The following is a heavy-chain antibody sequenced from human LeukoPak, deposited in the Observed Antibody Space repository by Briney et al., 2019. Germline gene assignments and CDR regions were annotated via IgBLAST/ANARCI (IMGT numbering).Heavy chain of an antibody. Sequence: PGGSLRLSCAAPGFTFSSYGIHWVRPAPGKGLEWVAVISYDGSTIYYADSVKGRFTISRDNSKDTVYLQMNSLRGDDTAVYYCAKGVGSTGSYFDYWGQGTLVTVSS. CDR2: ISYDGSTI. CDR1: GFTFSSYG. D-gene: IGHD1-26*01. CDR3: AKGVGSTGSYFDY. V-gene: IGHV3-30*18. J-gene: IGHJ4*02.